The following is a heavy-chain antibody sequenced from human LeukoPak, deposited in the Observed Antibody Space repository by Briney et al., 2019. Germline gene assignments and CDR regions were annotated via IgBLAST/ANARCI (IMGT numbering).Heavy chain of an antibody. CDR1: GFTVSSNY. V-gene: IGHV3-53*05. Sequence: PGGSLRLSCAASGFTVSSNYMSWVRQAPGKGLEWVSVIYSGGSTYYADSVKGRFTISRDNSKNTLYLQMNSLRAEDTAVYYCAKDQRSYYASGSHYTGGNWFEPWGQGTLVTVSS. CDR2: IYSGGST. J-gene: IGHJ5*02. D-gene: IGHD3-10*01. CDR3: AKDQRSYYASGSHYTGGNWFEP.